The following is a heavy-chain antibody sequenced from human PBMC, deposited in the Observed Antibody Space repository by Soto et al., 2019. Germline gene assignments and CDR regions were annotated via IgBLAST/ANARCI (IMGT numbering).Heavy chain of an antibody. J-gene: IGHJ6*02. CDR1: GFTFSSYG. V-gene: IGHV3-33*01. CDR2: IWYDGSNK. CDR3: ARESGTIFGVVIGSAYYGMDV. Sequence: QVQLVESGGGVVQPGRSLRLSCAASGFTFSSYGMHWVRQAPGKGLEWVAVIWYDGSNKYYADSVKGRFNISRDNSKNTLYLQMNSLRAEDTAVYYCARESGTIFGVVIGSAYYGMDVWGQGTTVTVSS. D-gene: IGHD3-3*01.